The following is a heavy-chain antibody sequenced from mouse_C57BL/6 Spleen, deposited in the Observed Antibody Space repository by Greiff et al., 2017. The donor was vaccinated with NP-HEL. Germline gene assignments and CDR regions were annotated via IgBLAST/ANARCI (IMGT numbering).Heavy chain of an antibody. Sequence: EVKLEESGGGLVKPGGSLKLSCAASGFTFSSYAMSWVRQTPEKRLEWVATISDGGSYTYYPDNVKGRFTISRDNAKNTLYLQMSHLKSEDTAMYYCAREPIYDYSSSPYYYAMDYWGQGPSVTVSS. D-gene: IGHD1-1*01. CDR1: GFTFSSYA. V-gene: IGHV5-4*01. CDR3: AREPIYDYSSSPYYYAMDY. CDR2: ISDGGSYT. J-gene: IGHJ4*01.